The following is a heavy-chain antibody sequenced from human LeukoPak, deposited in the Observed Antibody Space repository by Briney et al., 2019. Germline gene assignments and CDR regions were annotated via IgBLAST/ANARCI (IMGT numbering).Heavy chain of an antibody. Sequence: PGGSLRLSCAASGFTFSSYAMSWVRQAPGKGLEWLSAISGIGDSTNYADSVKGRFTISRDNSKNTLYLQMNSLRADDTAVYYCAKVSGYCGSPRCHEGMDVWGQGTTVTVSS. CDR3: AKVSGYCGSPRCHEGMDV. CDR2: ISGIGDST. V-gene: IGHV3-23*01. D-gene: IGHD2-2*01. CDR1: GFTFSSYA. J-gene: IGHJ6*02.